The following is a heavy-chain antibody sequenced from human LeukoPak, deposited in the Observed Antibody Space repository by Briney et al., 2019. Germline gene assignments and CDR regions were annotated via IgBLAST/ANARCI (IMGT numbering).Heavy chain of an antibody. D-gene: IGHD1-14*01. J-gene: IGHJ5*02. CDR3: ARFNLGWFDP. CDR2: ISSGVTTR. Sequence: GGSLRLSCAGPGFTFNNYAMTWVRQAPGKGLEWISYISSGVTTRYYADSVKGRFTISRDDAKNSLYLQMNSLRAEDTAVYYCARFNLGWFDPWGQGTLVTVSS. V-gene: IGHV3-48*01. CDR1: GFTFNNYA.